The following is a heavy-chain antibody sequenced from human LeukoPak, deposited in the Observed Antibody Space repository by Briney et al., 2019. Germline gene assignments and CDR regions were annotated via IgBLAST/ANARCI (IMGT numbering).Heavy chain of an antibody. V-gene: IGHV4-61*05. CDR3: ARHGIVAFQH. CDR2: IYYSGST. J-gene: IGHJ1*01. D-gene: IGHD3-22*01. CDR1: GGSISSSSYY. Sequence: PSETLSLTCTVSGGSISSSSYYWGWIRQPPGKGLEWIGYIYYSGSTNYNPSLKSRVTISVDTSKNQFSLKLSSVTAADTAVYYCARHGIVAFQHWGQGTLVTVSS.